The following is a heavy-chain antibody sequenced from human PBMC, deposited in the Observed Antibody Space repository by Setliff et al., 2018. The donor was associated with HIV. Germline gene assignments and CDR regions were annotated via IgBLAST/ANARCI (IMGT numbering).Heavy chain of an antibody. D-gene: IGHD1-1*01. CDR2: INTDSANT. V-gene: IGHV1-18*01. Sequence: ASVKVSCKASGGTLSTYGVTWVRQAPGQGLECVGWINTDSANTNYAQKFLGRVTMTTDTSTNTVYMDLRSLKSDDTAVYYCARDIGITTTGKGWFEPWGQGTQVTVSS. CDR3: ARDIGITTTGKGWFEP. J-gene: IGHJ5*02. CDR1: GGTLSTYG.